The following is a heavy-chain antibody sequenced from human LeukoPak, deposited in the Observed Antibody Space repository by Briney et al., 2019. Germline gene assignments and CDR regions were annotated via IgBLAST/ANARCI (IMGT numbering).Heavy chain of an antibody. Sequence: SETLSLTCTVSNGSISSDYWTWIRQPPGKGLEWIGYIYYSGSTRYNPSLESRATISLDTSRNQFSLKLTSMTAADTAVYYCARLTTRPGGIRPLILDFWGQGTLVTVSS. D-gene: IGHD3-16*01. CDR1: NGSISSDY. V-gene: IGHV4-59*01. CDR3: ARLTTRPGGIRPLILDF. CDR2: IYYSGST. J-gene: IGHJ4*02.